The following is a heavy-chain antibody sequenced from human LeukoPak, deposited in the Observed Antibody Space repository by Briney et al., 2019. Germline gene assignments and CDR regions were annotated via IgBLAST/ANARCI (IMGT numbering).Heavy chain of an antibody. CDR3: ARGGQQLVPPDY. CDR1: GGSISSFH. V-gene: IGHV4-4*07. J-gene: IGHJ4*02. CDR2: LYTSGST. D-gene: IGHD6-13*01. Sequence: PSETLALTCTVSGGSISSFHWIWIRPPAGKGLEWFGRLYTSGSTNYNLSLKSRVTMSVDTSKNQFSLKLSSVTAADTAVYYCARGGQQLVPPDYWGQGTLVTVSS.